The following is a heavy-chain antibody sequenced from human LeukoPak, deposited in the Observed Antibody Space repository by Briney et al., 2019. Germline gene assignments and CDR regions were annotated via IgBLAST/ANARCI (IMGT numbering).Heavy chain of an antibody. CDR3: TTESNYYDSRGYLDY. CDR1: GFTFSNAW. J-gene: IGHJ4*02. Sequence: GGSLRLSCAASGFTFSNAWMSWVRQAPGNGLEWVGRIKSKTDGGTTDYAAPVRGRFTISRDDSKNTLYLQMNSLKTEDTAVYYCTTESNYYDSRGYLDYWGQGTLVTVSS. V-gene: IGHV3-15*01. D-gene: IGHD3-22*01. CDR2: IKSKTDGGTT.